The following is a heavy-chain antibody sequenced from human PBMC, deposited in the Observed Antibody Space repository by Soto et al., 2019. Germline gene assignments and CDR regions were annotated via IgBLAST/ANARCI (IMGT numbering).Heavy chain of an antibody. V-gene: IGHV3-23*01. CDR1: GFTFSSYA. D-gene: IGHD3-16*02. CDR2: ISGSGGST. J-gene: IGHJ4*02. Sequence: GGSLRLSCAASGFTFSSYAMSWARQAPGKGLEWVSAISGSGGSTYYADSVKGRFTISRDNSKNTLYLQMNSLRAEDTAVYYCAKYDYVWGSYRYFDYWGQGTLVTVSS. CDR3: AKYDYVWGSYRYFDY.